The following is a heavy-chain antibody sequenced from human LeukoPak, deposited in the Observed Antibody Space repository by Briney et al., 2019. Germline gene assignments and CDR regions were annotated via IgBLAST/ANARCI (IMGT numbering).Heavy chain of an antibody. Sequence: SETLSLTCTVSGGSISSYYWSWIRQPPGKGLEWIGYIYYSGSTNYNPSLKSRVTMSIDTSKNQFSLKLNSVTAADTAVYYCARDRSSSYTRDWFDPWGQGVLVTVSS. CDR1: GGSISSYY. V-gene: IGHV4-59*12. D-gene: IGHD6-13*01. CDR2: IYYSGST. J-gene: IGHJ5*02. CDR3: ARDRSSSYTRDWFDP.